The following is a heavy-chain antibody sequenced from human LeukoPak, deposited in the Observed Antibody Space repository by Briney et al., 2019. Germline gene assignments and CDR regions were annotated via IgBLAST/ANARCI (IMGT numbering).Heavy chain of an antibody. CDR1: GFTFTSYG. CDR3: AKATGTLGN. D-gene: IGHD1-1*01. J-gene: IGHJ4*02. Sequence: GGSLRLSCAASGFTFTSYGMHWVRQAPGKGLEWVAHIRFDESDKYYADSVKGRFTISRDTSKNTLYLQMNSLTAEDTAIYYCAKATGTLGNWGQGTLVTVSS. CDR2: IRFDESDK. V-gene: IGHV3-30*02.